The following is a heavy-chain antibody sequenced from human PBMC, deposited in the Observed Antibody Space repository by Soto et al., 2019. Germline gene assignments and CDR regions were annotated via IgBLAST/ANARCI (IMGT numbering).Heavy chain of an antibody. J-gene: IGHJ4*02. V-gene: IGHV4-31*03. D-gene: IGHD3-10*01. CDR3: ARARNRFGESVH. Sequence: SETLSLTCTVSGGSISSGGYYWSWIRHHPGKGLEWIGYIYYSGSTYYNPSLKSRVTISVDTSKNQFSLKLSSVTAADTAVYYCARARNRFGESVHWGQGTLVTVSS. CDR2: IYYSGST. CDR1: GGSISSGGYY.